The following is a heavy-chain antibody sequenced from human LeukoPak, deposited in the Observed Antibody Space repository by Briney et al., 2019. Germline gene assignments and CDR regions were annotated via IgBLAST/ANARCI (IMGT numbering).Heavy chain of an antibody. CDR3: TAGLGKTDDDS. CDR2: VTTTAEGGPT. CDR1: GFIFSNAW. V-gene: IGHV3-15*01. Sequence: GGSLRLSCEGSGFIFSNAWMSWVRQAPGKGLVWDGRVTTTAEGGPTDYGAPVRGRFTISRDDSKSTVYLQMNSLKTEDTAIYYCTAGLGKTDDDSWGQGTLVTVSS. D-gene: IGHD4-11*01. J-gene: IGHJ4*02.